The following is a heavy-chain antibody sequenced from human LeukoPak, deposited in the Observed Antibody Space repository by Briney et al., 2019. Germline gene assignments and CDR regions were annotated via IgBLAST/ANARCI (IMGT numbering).Heavy chain of an antibody. CDR3: AKTYYYDSSGYYRPTSPPYYFDY. J-gene: IGHJ4*02. CDR2: ISSSSSYI. V-gene: IGHV3-21*01. CDR1: GFTFSSYS. Sequence: GGSLRLSCAASGFTFSSYSMNWVRQAPGKGLEWVSSISSSSSYIYYADSVKGRFTISRDNAKNSLYLQMNSLRAEGTAVYYCAKTYYYDSSGYYRPTSPPYYFDYWGQGTLVTVSS. D-gene: IGHD3-22*01.